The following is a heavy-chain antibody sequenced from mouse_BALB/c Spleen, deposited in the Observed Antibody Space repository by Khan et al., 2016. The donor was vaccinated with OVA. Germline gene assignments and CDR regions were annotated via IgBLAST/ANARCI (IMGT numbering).Heavy chain of an antibody. CDR3: ARVYGGDFDY. CDR1: GYSITSDYA. CDR2: ISYSGNT. V-gene: IGHV3-2*02. J-gene: IGHJ2*01. Sequence: VQLQQSGPGLVKPSQSLSLTCTVTGYSITSDYAWNWIRQFPGNKLEWMGFISYSGNTNYNPSLKSRISITRDTSKNQFFLQLNSVTTEDTATYYCARVYGGDFDYWGQGTTLTVSS. D-gene: IGHD1-1*01.